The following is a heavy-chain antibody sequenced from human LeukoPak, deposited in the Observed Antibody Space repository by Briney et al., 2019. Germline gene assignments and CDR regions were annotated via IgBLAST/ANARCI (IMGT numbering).Heavy chain of an antibody. CDR1: GFTFGGYT. V-gene: IGHV3-21*01. D-gene: IGHD2-21*01. J-gene: IGHJ4*02. CDR2: ISSSLNM. Sequence: GGSLRLSCVASGFTFGGYTINWVRLAPGKGLEWVSSISSSLNMYFAESVKGRFTISRDSARNSVSLQLNSLRVEDTAVYYCARGVVGLYAGFDYWGQGTLVTVSS. CDR3: ARGVVGLYAGFDY.